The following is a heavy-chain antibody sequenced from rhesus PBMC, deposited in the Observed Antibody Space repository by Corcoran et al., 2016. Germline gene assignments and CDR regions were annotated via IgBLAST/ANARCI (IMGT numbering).Heavy chain of an antibody. CDR1: GGSISSNY. CDR2: IYGSGGST. D-gene: IGHD3-28*01. Sequence: QVQLQESGPGLVKPSETLSLTCAVSGGSISSNYWSWTRQAPGKGLEWIGRIYGSGGSTAYNPSLKSRVTISTDTSKNQFSLKLSSVTAADTAVYYCARDPPYYYGSGHYYGLDSWGQGVVVTVSS. CDR3: ARDPPYYYGSGHYYGLDS. J-gene: IGHJ6*01. V-gene: IGHV4-160*01.